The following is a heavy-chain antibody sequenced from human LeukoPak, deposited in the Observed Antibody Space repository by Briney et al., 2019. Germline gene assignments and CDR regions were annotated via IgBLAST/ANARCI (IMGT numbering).Heavy chain of an antibody. J-gene: IGHJ4*02. V-gene: IGHV1-2*02. CDR1: GYTFTGYY. Sequence: ASVKVSCKASGYTFTGYYMHWVRQAPGQGLEWMGWINPNSGGTNYAQKFQGRVTMTRDTSISTAYMELSRLRSDDTAVYYCARPYGDYPDYFDYWGQGTLATVSS. CDR2: INPNSGGT. D-gene: IGHD4-17*01. CDR3: ARPYGDYPDYFDY.